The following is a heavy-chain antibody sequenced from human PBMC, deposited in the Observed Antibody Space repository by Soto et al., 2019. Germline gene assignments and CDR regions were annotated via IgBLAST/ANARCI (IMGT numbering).Heavy chain of an antibody. J-gene: IGHJ3*02. Sequence: QVQLQQWGAGLLKPSETLSLTCAVYGGFVSSGSYYWSWIRQPPGKGLEWIGEMSHSGGTDFNPSLNRRVTISVDTSKNQFSLKMSSVTAADTALYYCARGERGTATPVVDAFDIWGPGTMVTVSS. CDR3: ARGERGTATPVVDAFDI. CDR1: GGFVSSGSYY. V-gene: IGHV4-34*01. D-gene: IGHD2-21*02. CDR2: MSHSGGT.